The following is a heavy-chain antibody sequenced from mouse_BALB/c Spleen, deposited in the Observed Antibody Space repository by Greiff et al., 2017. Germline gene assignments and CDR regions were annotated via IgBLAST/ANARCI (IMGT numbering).Heavy chain of an antibody. CDR3: ARALLLHEAMDY. D-gene: IGHD2-10*01. V-gene: IGHV1-18*01. CDR2: INPNNGGT. Sequence: EVQLQQSGPELVKPGASVKIPCKASGYTFTDYNMDWVKQSHGKSLEWIGDINPNNGGTIYNQKFKGKATLTVDKSSSTAYMELRSLTSEDTAVYYCARALLLHEAMDYWGQGTSVTVSS. CDR1: GYTFTDYN. J-gene: IGHJ4*01.